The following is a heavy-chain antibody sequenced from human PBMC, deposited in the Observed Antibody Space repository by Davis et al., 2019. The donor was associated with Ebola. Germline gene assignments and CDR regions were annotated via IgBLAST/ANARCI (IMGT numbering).Heavy chain of an antibody. CDR1: GDSVSSGG. D-gene: IGHD3-10*01. J-gene: IGHJ6*04. Sequence: PSETLSLTCVISGDSVSSGGWNWIRQSPSRGLEWLGRTYYNSKWYNDYAVSVRSRITINPDTSKNQFSLQLNSVIPEDTALYYCARGWFRAGMDVWGEGTTVTVSP. CDR2: TYYNSKWYN. CDR3: ARGWFRAGMDV. V-gene: IGHV6-1*01.